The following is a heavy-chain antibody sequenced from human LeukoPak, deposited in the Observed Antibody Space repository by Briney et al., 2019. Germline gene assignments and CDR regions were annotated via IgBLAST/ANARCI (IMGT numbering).Heavy chain of an antibody. CDR2: INHSGST. V-gene: IGHV4-34*01. CDR1: GGSFSGYY. Sequence: PSETLSLTCAVYGGSFSGYYWSWIRQPPGKGLEWIGEINHSGSTNYNPFLKSRVTISVDTSKNQFSLKLSSVTAADTAVYYCARGSSSWSHYFDYWGQGTLVTVSS. J-gene: IGHJ4*02. CDR3: ARGSSSWSHYFDY. D-gene: IGHD6-13*01.